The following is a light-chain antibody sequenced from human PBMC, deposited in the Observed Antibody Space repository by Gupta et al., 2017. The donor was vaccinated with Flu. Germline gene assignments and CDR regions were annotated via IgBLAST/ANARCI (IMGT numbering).Light chain of an antibody. V-gene: IGKV1-12*01. Sequence: DIQMTQSPSSVSASVGDRVTITCRASQGIGSRLTWYQQKPGKAPKLLVYAASTLQSGVSSRFSGSGSGTDFTRTISSLQPEDFATYYCQQANSVPITFGQGTRLEIK. CDR2: AAS. CDR1: QGIGSR. CDR3: QQANSVPIT. J-gene: IGKJ5*01.